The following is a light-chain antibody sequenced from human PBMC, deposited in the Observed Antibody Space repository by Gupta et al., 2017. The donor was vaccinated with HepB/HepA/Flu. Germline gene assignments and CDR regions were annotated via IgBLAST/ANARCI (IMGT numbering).Light chain of an antibody. CDR2: GKN. Sequence: SELPQDPAVSVALGEPVRLTCQGDRLRSYYASWYQQKPGQAPVLVIYGKNNRPSGIPDRFSGSSSGNTASLTITGAQAEDEADYYCNSRDSSGNHLYVFGTGTKVTVL. J-gene: IGLJ1*01. CDR1: RLRSYY. CDR3: NSRDSSGNHLYV. V-gene: IGLV3-19*01.